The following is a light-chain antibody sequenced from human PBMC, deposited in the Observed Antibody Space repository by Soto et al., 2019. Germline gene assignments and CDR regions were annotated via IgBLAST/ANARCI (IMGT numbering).Light chain of an antibody. CDR2: DAS. V-gene: IGKV3-15*01. Sequence: EVVLTQSPATLSLSPGERATLSCRASESVFGYLAWYQHKPGQAPRLLIYDASTRATGIPARFSGSGSGTEFTLTINSPQSEDFAVYYCQQYNDWPPLTFGGGTKVEIK. J-gene: IGKJ4*01. CDR3: QQYNDWPPLT. CDR1: ESVFGY.